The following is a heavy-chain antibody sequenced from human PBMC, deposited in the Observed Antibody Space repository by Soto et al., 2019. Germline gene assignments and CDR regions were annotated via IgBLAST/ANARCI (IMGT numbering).Heavy chain of an antibody. J-gene: IGHJ6*02. CDR1: GFTFSGSA. Sequence: EVQLVESGGGLVQPGGSLKLSCAASGFTFSGSAMHWVRQASGKGLEWVGRIRSKANSYATAYAASVKGRFTISRDDSKNTAYLQMNSLKTEDTAGYYCTATVTHPWYYYYGMDVWGQGTTVTGSS. D-gene: IGHD4-17*01. CDR2: IRSKANSYAT. V-gene: IGHV3-73*02. CDR3: TATVTHPWYYYYGMDV.